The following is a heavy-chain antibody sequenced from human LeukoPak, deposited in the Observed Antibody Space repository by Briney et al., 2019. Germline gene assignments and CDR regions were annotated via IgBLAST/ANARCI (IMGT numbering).Heavy chain of an antibody. CDR1: GCTFSSYA. J-gene: IGHJ6*02. V-gene: IGHV1-69*05. CDR2: IVPIFGTE. D-gene: IGHD3-10*01. CDR3: ARGQYYGSGRGAYYYYGMDV. Sequence: SSVTVSCKASGCTFSSYAISWVGQAPGQGLDWMGGIVPIFGTENYAHDFQGRVTVITDESTSTAYMEMSSLRSEETAVYYCARGQYYGSGRGAYYYYGMDVWGQGTTVTVSS.